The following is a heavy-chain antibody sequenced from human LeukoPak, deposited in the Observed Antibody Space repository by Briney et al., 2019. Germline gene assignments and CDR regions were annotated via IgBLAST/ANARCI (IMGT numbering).Heavy chain of an antibody. CDR1: GGSISNNH. CDR2: IYYSGST. CDR3: ARCLVGATMDY. J-gene: IGHJ4*02. V-gene: IGHV4-59*01. D-gene: IGHD1-26*01. Sequence: SETLSLTCTVSGGSISNNHWSWIRQPPGKGLEWIGYIYYSGSTNYNPSLKRRVTISVDTSKNQFSLKLSSVTAADTAVYYCARCLVGATMDYWGQGTLVTVSS.